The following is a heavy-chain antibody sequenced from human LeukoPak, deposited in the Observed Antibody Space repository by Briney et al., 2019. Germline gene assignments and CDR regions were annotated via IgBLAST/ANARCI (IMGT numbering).Heavy chain of an antibody. D-gene: IGHD2-2*01. J-gene: IGHJ3*02. CDR2: IIPILGIA. V-gene: IGHV1-69*04. Sequence: GASVKVSCKASGGTFSSYAISWVRQAPGQGLEWMGRIIPILGIANYAQKFQGRVTITADKSTSTAYMELSSLRSEDTAVYYCATGTSYDRAFDIWGQGTMVTASS. CDR3: ATGTSYDRAFDI. CDR1: GGTFSSYA.